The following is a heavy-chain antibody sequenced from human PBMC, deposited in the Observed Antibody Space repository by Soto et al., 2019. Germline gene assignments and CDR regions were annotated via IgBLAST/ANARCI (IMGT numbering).Heavy chain of an antibody. CDR3: ERDGGSYGNSYSMDV. J-gene: IGHJ6*02. D-gene: IGHD1-26*01. V-gene: IGHV6-1*01. Sequence: QVQLQQSGLGLVKPSQTLSLTCAISGDSVSSNSAAWSWIRQSPSRGLEWLGRTFYRSKWHYDYEVSVKSRITISPDTSKNQFSLLLSSVTTEDTAVYYCERDGGSYGNSYSMDVWGQGTTVTVSS. CDR2: TFYRSKWHY. CDR1: GDSVSSNSAA.